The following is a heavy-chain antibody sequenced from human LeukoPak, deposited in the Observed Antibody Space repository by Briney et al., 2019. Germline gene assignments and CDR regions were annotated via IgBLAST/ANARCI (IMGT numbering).Heavy chain of an antibody. CDR1: AGSISGYY. Sequence: SETLSLTCTVSAGSISGYYWSWLRQPAGKGLEWIGRIYSGGTTNYNPSLKSRVTMSMDTSKNQFSLNLNSVTAADTAVYYCARRNWNYWYFDLWGRGTLVTVSS. D-gene: IGHD1-20*01. J-gene: IGHJ2*01. CDR2: IYSGGTT. V-gene: IGHV4-4*07. CDR3: ARRNWNYWYFDL.